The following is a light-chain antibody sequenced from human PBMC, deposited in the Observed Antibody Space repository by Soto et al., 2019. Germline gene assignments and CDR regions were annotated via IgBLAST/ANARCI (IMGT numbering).Light chain of an antibody. CDR2: RAS. CDR3: QHYSASSPWT. V-gene: IGKV1-5*03. J-gene: IGKJ1*01. CDR1: QSVDDW. Sequence: DIQMTQSPSTLPASVGDRVTITCRASQSVDDWLAWFQQKPGKAPKVLIHRASSLDSGVPSRFSGSGWGTEFTLPIHSLQPYDFAPYYCQHYSASSPWTFGQGTKVEIK.